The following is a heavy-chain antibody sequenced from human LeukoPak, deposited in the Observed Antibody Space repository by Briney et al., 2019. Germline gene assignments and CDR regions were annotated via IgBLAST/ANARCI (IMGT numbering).Heavy chain of an antibody. V-gene: IGHV3-21*01. J-gene: IGHJ4*02. CDR2: ISTSSSFI. D-gene: IGHD1-26*01. Sequence: GGSLRLSCAGSGFTFSRYSMNWIRQAPGKGLEWVSSISTSSSFIDYADSVKGRFTISRDNAKDSLHLQMDSLRADDTAVYYCVRDGIVGASYYFDFWGQGTLVTVSS. CDR1: GFTFSRYS. CDR3: VRDGIVGASYYFDF.